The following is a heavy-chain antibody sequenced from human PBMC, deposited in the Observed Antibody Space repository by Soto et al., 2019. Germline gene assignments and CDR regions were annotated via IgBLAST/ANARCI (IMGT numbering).Heavy chain of an antibody. CDR2: MNPNSGTT. D-gene: IGHD2-8*01. Sequence: GASVKVSCKASGYTFTTHYINWVRQASGQGLEWMGWMNPNSGTTGYAQKFQDRITLTRDTSKTTAYLELSRLTSGDTDVYFCVRYGVAAAYWGQGTQVTVSS. J-gene: IGHJ4*01. V-gene: IGHV1-8*02. CDR3: VRYGVAAAY. CDR1: GYTFTTHY.